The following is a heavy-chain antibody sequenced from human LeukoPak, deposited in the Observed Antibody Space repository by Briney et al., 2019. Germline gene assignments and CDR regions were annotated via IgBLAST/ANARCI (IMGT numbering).Heavy chain of an antibody. D-gene: IGHD1-26*01. V-gene: IGHV4-61*02. Sequence: SETLSLTCTVSGGSISSGSYYWSWIRQPAGKGLEWIGRIYASGSTNYNPSLKSRVTMSVDTSKNQFSLKLSSVTAADTAVYYCARDSGSYYPFDYWGQGTLVTVYS. J-gene: IGHJ4*02. CDR3: ARDSGSYYPFDY. CDR2: IYASGST. CDR1: GGSISSGSYY.